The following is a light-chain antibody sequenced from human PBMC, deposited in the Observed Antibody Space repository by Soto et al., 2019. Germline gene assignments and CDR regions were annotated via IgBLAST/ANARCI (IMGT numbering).Light chain of an antibody. CDR1: QTVDSNF. V-gene: IGKV3-20*01. CDR3: LKYGSSPGWT. Sequence: DIVLTQSPGTLSLSPGERATLSFSASQTVDSNFLAWYQQKPGQAPRLLIYAASTRATGIPDRFSGSGSGTDFTLTIGRLDPEDFAVYYCLKYGSSPGWTFGPGTKVDIK. J-gene: IGKJ1*01. CDR2: AAS.